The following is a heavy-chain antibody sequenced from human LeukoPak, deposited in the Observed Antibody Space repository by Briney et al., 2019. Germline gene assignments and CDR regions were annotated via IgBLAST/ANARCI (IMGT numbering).Heavy chain of an antibody. V-gene: IGHV3-23*01. CDR1: GFTFSSYA. Sequence: GGSLRLSRAASGFTFSSYAMGWVRQAPGKGLEWVSGIRVGGETYYSGSVQGRFTISRDSFDNTLYLQMSDLRAEDTAVYHCATASGTYTSTYWGQGTLVTVSS. CDR3: ATASGTYTSTY. CDR2: IRVGGET. D-gene: IGHD1-26*01. J-gene: IGHJ4*02.